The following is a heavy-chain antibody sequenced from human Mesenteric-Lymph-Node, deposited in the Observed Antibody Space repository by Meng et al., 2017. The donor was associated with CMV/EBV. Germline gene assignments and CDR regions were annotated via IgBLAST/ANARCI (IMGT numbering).Heavy chain of an antibody. CDR2: IYYSGST. Sequence: CTVSGGSISSDDYYWSWIRQPPGKGLEWIGYIYYSGSTYYNPSLKSRVTISVDTSKNQFSLKLSSVTAADTAVYYCAREYVWGSYRLTYYFDYWGQGTLVTVSS. J-gene: IGHJ4*02. V-gene: IGHV4-30-4*08. CDR3: AREYVWGSYRLTYYFDY. D-gene: IGHD3-16*02. CDR1: GGSISSDDYY.